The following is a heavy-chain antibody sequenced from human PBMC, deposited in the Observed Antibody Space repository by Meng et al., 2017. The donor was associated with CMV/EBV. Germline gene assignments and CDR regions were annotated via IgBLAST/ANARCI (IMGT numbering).Heavy chain of an antibody. CDR2: INHSGST. D-gene: IGHD6-13*01. CDR3: ARDRWVSSWGYYYGMDV. CDR1: GGSFSGYY. Sequence: SETLSLTCAVYGGSFSGYYWSWIRQPPGKGLEWIGEINHSGSTNYNPSLKSRVTISVDTSKNQSSLKLSSVTAADTAVYYCARDRWVSSWGYYYGMDVWGQGTTVTVSS. J-gene: IGHJ6*02. V-gene: IGHV4-34*01.